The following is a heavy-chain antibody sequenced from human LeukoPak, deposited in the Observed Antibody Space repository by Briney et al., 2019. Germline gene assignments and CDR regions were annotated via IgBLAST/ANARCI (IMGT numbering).Heavy chain of an antibody. J-gene: IGHJ4*02. Sequence: GWSLRLSCAASGFTFSSYSMNWVRQAPGKGLEWVSSISSSSSYIYYADSVKGRFTISRDNAKNSLYLQMNSLRAEDTAVYYCARDLSPARPFDYWGQGTLVTVSS. CDR3: ARDLSPARPFDY. CDR2: ISSSSSYI. V-gene: IGHV3-21*01. CDR1: GFTFSSYS. D-gene: IGHD6-6*01.